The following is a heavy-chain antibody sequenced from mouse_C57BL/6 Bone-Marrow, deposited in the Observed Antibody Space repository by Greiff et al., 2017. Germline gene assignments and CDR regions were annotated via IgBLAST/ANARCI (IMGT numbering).Heavy chain of an antibody. Sequence: DVQLQESGGGLVKPGGSLKLSCAASGFTFSSYAMSWVRQTPEKRLEWVATISDGGSYTYYPDNVKGRFTISRDNAKNNLYLQMSHLKSEDTAMYYCARDGGYYFDYWGQGTTLTVSS. CDR1: GFTFSSYA. CDR3: ARDGGYYFDY. J-gene: IGHJ2*01. V-gene: IGHV5-4*01. CDR2: ISDGGSYT.